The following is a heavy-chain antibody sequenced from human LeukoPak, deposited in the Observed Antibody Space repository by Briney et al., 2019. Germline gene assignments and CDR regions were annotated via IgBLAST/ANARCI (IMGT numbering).Heavy chain of an antibody. CDR2: VSNDGSNQ. J-gene: IGHJ3*01. D-gene: IGHD3-10*01. V-gene: IGHV3-30-3*01. CDR3: ARGPDPVVRGPRRAFDL. Sequence: GGSLRLSCAASGFAFTYYAMHWVRQAPGKGLEWVSVVSNDGSNQDYTDSVKGRFIISRDDSKSTVYLQMNSLRVDDTAMYYCARGPDPVVRGPRRAFDLWGQGTMVTVSS. CDR1: GFAFTYYA.